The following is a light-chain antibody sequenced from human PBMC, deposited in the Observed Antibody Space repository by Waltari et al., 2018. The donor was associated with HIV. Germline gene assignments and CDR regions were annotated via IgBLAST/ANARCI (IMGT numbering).Light chain of an antibody. Sequence: QSALTQPPSASGSPGQSVSISCTGTNSHVGAYDFVSWYQQHPGKAPKLIIYEVNKRPSGGPDRVSGSKSGNTASLIVSGLQAEDEGDYFCTSYAGNSNFVVFGGGTKLTVL. CDR3: TSYAGNSNFVV. CDR2: EVN. CDR1: NSHVGAYDF. V-gene: IGLV2-8*01. J-gene: IGLJ2*01.